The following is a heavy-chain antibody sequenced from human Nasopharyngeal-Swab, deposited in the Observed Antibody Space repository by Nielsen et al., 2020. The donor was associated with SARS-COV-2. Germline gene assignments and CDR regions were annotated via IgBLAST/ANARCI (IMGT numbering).Heavy chain of an antibody. J-gene: IGHJ4*02. CDR3: ARAVAGATDY. D-gene: IGHD1-26*01. V-gene: IGHV3-7*03. CDR2: MNPDGSET. Sequence: GGSLRPSCAASGFTFSSYWMTWVRQAPGKGLEWVANMNPDGSETYYVDSVKGRFLISRDNAKNSLYLQMNSLRAEDTAIYFCARAVAGATDYWGQGTLVTVSS. CDR1: GFTFSSYW.